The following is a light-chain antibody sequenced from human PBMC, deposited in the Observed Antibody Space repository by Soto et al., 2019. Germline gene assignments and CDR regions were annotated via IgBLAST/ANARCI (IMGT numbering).Light chain of an antibody. Sequence: QSVLTLPASVSGSPGQSITISCTGTSSDVGSYNLVSWYQQHPGKAPKLMIYEGSKRPSGVSNRFSGSKSGNTASLTISGLPAEDEADYYCCSYAGSRTFVFGTGTKVTVL. J-gene: IGLJ1*01. CDR3: CSYAGSRTFV. V-gene: IGLV2-23*03. CDR1: SSDVGSYNL. CDR2: EGS.